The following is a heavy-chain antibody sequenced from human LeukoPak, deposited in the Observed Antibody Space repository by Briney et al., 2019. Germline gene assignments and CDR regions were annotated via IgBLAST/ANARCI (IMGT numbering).Heavy chain of an antibody. D-gene: IGHD3-3*01. Sequence: PSQTLSLTCTVSGGSISSGGYYWSWIRQPPGKGLEWIGYIYYSGSTYYNPSLKSRVTISVDTSKNQFSLKLSSVTAADTAVYYCARDKADDFEGDAFDIWGQGTMVTVSS. CDR1: GGSISSGGYY. CDR2: IYYSGST. J-gene: IGHJ3*02. CDR3: ARDKADDFEGDAFDI. V-gene: IGHV4-30-4*08.